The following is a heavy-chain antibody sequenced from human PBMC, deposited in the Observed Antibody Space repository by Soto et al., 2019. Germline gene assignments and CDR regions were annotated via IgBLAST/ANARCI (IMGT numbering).Heavy chain of an antibody. J-gene: IGHJ3*02. CDR3: ARGGYDAFDI. V-gene: IGHV4-59*01. Sequence: QVQLQESGPGLVKPSETLSLTSTVSGGSISSYYWSWIRQPPGKGLEWIGYIYYSGSTNYNPSLKSRVTISVDTSKNQFSLKLSSVTAADTAVYYCARGGYDAFDIWGQGTMVTVSS. CDR2: IYYSGST. D-gene: IGHD6-13*01. CDR1: GGSISSYY.